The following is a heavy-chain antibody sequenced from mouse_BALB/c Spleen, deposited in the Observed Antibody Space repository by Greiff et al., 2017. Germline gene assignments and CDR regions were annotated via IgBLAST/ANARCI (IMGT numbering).Heavy chain of an antibody. CDR2: IWGDGST. Sequence: VQLVESGPGLVAPSQSLSITCTVSGFSFTGYGVNWVRQPPGKGLEWLGMIWGDGSTDYNSALKSRLSISKDNSKSQVFLKMNSLQTDDTARYYCARGLGPNYYAMDYWGQGTSVTVSS. CDR1: GFSFTGYG. D-gene: IGHD4-1*01. V-gene: IGHV2-6-7*01. J-gene: IGHJ4*01. CDR3: ARGLGPNYYAMDY.